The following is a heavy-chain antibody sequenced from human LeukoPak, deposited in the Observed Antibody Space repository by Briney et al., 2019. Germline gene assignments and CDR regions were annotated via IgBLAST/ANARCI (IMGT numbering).Heavy chain of an antibody. CDR1: GFTFSSYA. CDR3: AKAPYGSGSYHSVLYFDY. CDR2: ISGSGGST. Sequence: GGSLRVSCAASGFTFSSYAMSWVRQAPGKGLEWVSAISGSGGSTYYADSVKGRFTISRDNSKNTLYLQMNSLRAEDTAVYYCAKAPYGSGSYHSVLYFDYWGQGTLVTVSS. D-gene: IGHD3-10*01. V-gene: IGHV3-23*01. J-gene: IGHJ4*02.